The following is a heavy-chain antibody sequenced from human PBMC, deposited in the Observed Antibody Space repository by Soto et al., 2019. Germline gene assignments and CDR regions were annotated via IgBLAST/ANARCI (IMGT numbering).Heavy chain of an antibody. D-gene: IGHD5-12*01. CDR1: GFTFSSYS. V-gene: IGHV3-21*01. CDR2: ISSSSSYI. Sequence: GGSLRLSCAASGFTFSSYSMNWVRQAPGKGLKWVSSISSSSSYIYYADSVKGRFTISRDNAKNSLYLQMNSLRAEDMAVYYCASGGGDDTFDYWGQGTLVTVSS. J-gene: IGHJ4*02. CDR3: ASGGGDDTFDY.